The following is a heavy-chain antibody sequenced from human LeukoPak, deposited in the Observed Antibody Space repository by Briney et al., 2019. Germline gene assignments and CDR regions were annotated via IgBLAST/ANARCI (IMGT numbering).Heavy chain of an antibody. D-gene: IGHD6-13*01. Sequence: SVKVSCKASGGTFSSYAISWVRQAPGQGLELMGGIIPIFGTANYAQKFQGRVTITADKSTSTAYMELSSLRSEDTAVYYCARTTGYSSSWHRGAFDIWGQGTMVTVSS. CDR3: ARTTGYSSSWHRGAFDI. CDR2: IIPIFGTA. V-gene: IGHV1-69*06. J-gene: IGHJ3*02. CDR1: GGTFSSYA.